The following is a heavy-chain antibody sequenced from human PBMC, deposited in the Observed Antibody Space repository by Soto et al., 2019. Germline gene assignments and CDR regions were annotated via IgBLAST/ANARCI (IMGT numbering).Heavy chain of an antibody. Sequence: LILSCAASGFTFSSCAMSWVRQPPGKGLDWVSAISGSGATTYYADSVKGRFTISRDNSKNTLYLQMNSLRVDDTAVYYCAKDMRFDPWGQGTLVTVSS. V-gene: IGHV3-23*01. CDR2: ISGSGATT. CDR3: AKDMRFDP. D-gene: IGHD2-2*01. CDR1: GFTFSSCA. J-gene: IGHJ5*02.